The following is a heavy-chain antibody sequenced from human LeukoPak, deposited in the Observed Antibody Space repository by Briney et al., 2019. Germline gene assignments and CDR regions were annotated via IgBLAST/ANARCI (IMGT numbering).Heavy chain of an antibody. J-gene: IGHJ4*02. D-gene: IGHD3-22*01. V-gene: IGHV3-30-3*01. Sequence: GGSLRLSCAASGFTFSDHAMIWVRQAPGKGLEWVAVISYDGSNKYYADSVKGRFTISRDNSKNTLYLQMNSLRAEDTAVYYCARGAYYYDSSGYYYGPFDYWGQGTLVTVSS. CDR1: GFTFSDHA. CDR3: ARGAYYYDSSGYYYGPFDY. CDR2: ISYDGSNK.